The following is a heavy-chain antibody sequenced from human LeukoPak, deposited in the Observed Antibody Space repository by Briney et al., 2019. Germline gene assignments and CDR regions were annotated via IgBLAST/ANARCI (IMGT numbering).Heavy chain of an antibody. J-gene: IGHJ4*02. Sequence: GASVKVSSKASGYTFTSYGISWVRQAPGQGLEWMGWISAYNGNTNYAQKLQGRVTMTTDTTTITAYMELRSLRSDDTAVYYCAISLSDSSGYYPYYFDYWGQGTLVTVSS. D-gene: IGHD3-22*01. CDR3: AISLSDSSGYYPYYFDY. CDR1: GYTFTSYG. CDR2: ISAYNGNT. V-gene: IGHV1-18*01.